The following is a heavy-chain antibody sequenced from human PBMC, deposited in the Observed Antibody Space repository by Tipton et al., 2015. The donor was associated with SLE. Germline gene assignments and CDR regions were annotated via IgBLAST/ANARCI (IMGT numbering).Heavy chain of an antibody. CDR3: ARDTLGGLDY. D-gene: IGHD1-26*01. CDR2: IYYSGNT. Sequence: TLSLTCTVSGGSISSGGYYWTWIRQLPGKGLEWIGYIYYSGNTYSNPSLKSRATISVDTSKNQFSLKMSSVTAADTAVYYCARDTLGGLDYWGQGTLVTVSS. V-gene: IGHV4-31*03. CDR1: GGSISSGGYY. J-gene: IGHJ4*02.